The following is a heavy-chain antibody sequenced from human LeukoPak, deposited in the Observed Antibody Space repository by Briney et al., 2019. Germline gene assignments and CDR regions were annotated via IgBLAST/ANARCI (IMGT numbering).Heavy chain of an antibody. CDR2: IYYSGST. CDR3: ARRSLDAFDI. CDR1: GGSFGGYY. J-gene: IGHJ3*02. Sequence: PSETLSLTCAVYGGSFGGYYWSWIRQPPGKGLEWIGYIYYSGSTNYNPSLKSRVTISVDTSKNQFSLKLSSVTAADTAVYYCARRSLDAFDIWGQGTMVTVSS. V-gene: IGHV4-59*01.